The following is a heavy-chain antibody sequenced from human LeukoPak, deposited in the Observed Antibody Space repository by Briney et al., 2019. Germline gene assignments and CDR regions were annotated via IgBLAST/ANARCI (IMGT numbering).Heavy chain of an antibody. CDR3: ARDLSIFGSHFDY. CDR1: GGSISSSSYY. V-gene: IGHV4-39*07. J-gene: IGHJ4*02. CDR2: IYYSGST. Sequence: PSETLSLTCTVSGGSISSSSYYWGWIRQPPGKGLEWIGSIYYSGSTYYNPSLKSRVTISVDTSKNQFSLKLSSVTAADTAVYYCARDLSIFGSHFDYWGQGTLVTVSS. D-gene: IGHD3-3*01.